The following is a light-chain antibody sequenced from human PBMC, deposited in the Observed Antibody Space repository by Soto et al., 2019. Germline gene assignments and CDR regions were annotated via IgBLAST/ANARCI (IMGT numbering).Light chain of an antibody. J-gene: IGKJ1*01. CDR1: QSISSW. CDR2: DGS. Sequence: DIQMTQYPSTLSASVGDRFTITCRASQSISSWLAWYQQKPGKSPKLLIYDGSSFESGVPSRFSGSGSGTEFTLTISSLQPDDSATYYCPHYNSYWTVGQETQVEIK. V-gene: IGKV1-5*01. CDR3: PHYNSYWT.